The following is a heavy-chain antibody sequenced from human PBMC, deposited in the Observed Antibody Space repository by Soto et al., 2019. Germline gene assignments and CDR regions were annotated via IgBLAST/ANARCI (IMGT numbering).Heavy chain of an antibody. J-gene: IGHJ4*02. Sequence: GGSLRLSCAASGFTFSSYAMSWVRQAPGKGLEWVSAISGSGGSTYYADSVKGRFTISRDNSKNTLYLQMNSLRAEDTAVYYCAKDRHVLRYFDWLSEVGDYWGQGTLVTVSS. D-gene: IGHD3-9*01. V-gene: IGHV3-23*01. CDR2: ISGSGGST. CDR3: AKDRHVLRYFDWLSEVGDY. CDR1: GFTFSSYA.